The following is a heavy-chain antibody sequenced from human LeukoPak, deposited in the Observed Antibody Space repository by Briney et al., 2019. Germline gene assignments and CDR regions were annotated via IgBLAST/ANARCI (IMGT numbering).Heavy chain of an antibody. J-gene: IGHJ5*02. D-gene: IGHD2-2*01. Sequence: PRGSLRLSCAAAGFTFSSYSMNWVRQPPEKGLGWVSSIIRSSSNIYYADSVKGGFTIYSDTANNSLYLQMNSMRAEATAVYYCASAAYPIVVVPDAMFDDWGQGTMVTVSS. CDR3: ASAAYPIVVVPDAMFDD. V-gene: IGHV3-21*01. CDR1: GFTFSSYS. CDR2: IIRSSSNI.